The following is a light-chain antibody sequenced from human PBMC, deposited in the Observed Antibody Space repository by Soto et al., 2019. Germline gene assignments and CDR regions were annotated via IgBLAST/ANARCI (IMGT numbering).Light chain of an antibody. CDR3: QQAYSFPVT. CDR2: AAS. J-gene: IGKJ5*01. Sequence: DIQMTQSPSTLSASVGDRVTITCRASQSVNRWLAWYQQRPGNAPKLLIYAASNLQSGVPSRFSGSGSGTEFTLTIGSLQPEDFATYYCQQAYSFPVTFGQGTRLEI. V-gene: IGKV1-12*01. CDR1: QSVNRW.